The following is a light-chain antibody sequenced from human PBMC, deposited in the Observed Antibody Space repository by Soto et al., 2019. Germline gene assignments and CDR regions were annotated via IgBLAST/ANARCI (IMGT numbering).Light chain of an antibody. J-gene: IGKJ3*01. CDR1: QSVSSNF. CDR2: GAS. CDR3: HRYGRSAIFT. Sequence: EIVMTQSPGTLSLSPGERATLSCRASQSVSSNFLAWYQQRPGQAPRLLMDGASSRAAGIPDRFGGSGSGTDFTLTISRLEPEDFAVYYCHRYGRSAIFTFGPGTTVDIK. V-gene: IGKV3-20*01.